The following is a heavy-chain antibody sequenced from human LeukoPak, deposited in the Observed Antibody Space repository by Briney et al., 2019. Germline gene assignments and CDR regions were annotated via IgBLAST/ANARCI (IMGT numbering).Heavy chain of an antibody. V-gene: IGHV3-7*01. Sequence: PGGSLRLSCAASGFTFSSYRMSWVRQAPGKGLEWVANIKQDGSEKYYVDSVKGRFTISRDNAKNSLYLQMDSLRAEDTAVYYCARGIAAAGTGYYYYYYMDVWGKGTTVTVSS. CDR3: ARGIAAAGTGYYYYYYMDV. J-gene: IGHJ6*03. CDR1: GFTFSSYR. CDR2: IKQDGSEK. D-gene: IGHD6-13*01.